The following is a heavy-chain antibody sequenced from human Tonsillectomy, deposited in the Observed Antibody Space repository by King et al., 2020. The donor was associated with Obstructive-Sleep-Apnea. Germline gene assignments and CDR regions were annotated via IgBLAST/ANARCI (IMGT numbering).Heavy chain of an antibody. CDR3: ARDLPPLSSGNDY. Sequence: LQLQESGPGLVKPSETLSLTCTVSGGSISSSSYYWGWIRQPPGKGLEWIGSIYYSGSTYYNPSLKSRVTISVDTSKNQFSLKLSSVTAADTAVYYCARDLPPLSSGNDYWGQGTLVTVSS. D-gene: IGHD3-22*01. CDR1: GGSISSSSYY. V-gene: IGHV4-39*07. J-gene: IGHJ4*02. CDR2: IYYSGST.